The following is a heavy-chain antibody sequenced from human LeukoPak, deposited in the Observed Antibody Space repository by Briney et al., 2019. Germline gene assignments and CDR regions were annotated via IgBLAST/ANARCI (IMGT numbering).Heavy chain of an antibody. D-gene: IGHD6-19*01. CDR2: ASGSGGTT. Sequence: PGGALRLSCAASGFTFSSYAMTWVRQAPGKGLEWVSAASGSGGTTYYAPSVKGRFTISRDNSKNTLYLHINSLRAEDTAVYYCAKDFGIAVAGTSDYWGQGTLVTVSS. V-gene: IGHV3-23*01. J-gene: IGHJ4*02. CDR3: AKDFGIAVAGTSDY. CDR1: GFTFSSYA.